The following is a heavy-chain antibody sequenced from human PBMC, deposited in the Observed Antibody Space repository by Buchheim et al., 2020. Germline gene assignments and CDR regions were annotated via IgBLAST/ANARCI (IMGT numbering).Heavy chain of an antibody. D-gene: IGHD2-2*01. CDR1: GYTFTSFF. J-gene: IGHJ6*02. V-gene: IGHV1-46*01. CDR2: INPNTGGS. Sequence: LQLVQSGAEVRKPGASVTLSCKASGYTFTSFFVHWLRQAPGQGLEWMGIINPNTGGSTYAQKFQGRVTVTRDTSTSTVQMALSGLGSEDTAVYYCARGPIAVVSLDKNPPFFLYGLDVWGQGTT. CDR3: ARGPIAVVSLDKNPPFFLYGLDV.